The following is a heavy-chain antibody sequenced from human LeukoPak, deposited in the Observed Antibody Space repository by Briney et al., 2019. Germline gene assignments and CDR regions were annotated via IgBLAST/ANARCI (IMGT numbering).Heavy chain of an antibody. CDR1: GFTFSSYS. CDR2: ISSSSYI. CDR3: VRGGQYVPAYFDY. Sequence: GGSLRLSCAASGFTFSSYSMNWVRQAPGKGLEWVSSISSSSYIYYADSVKGRFTISRDNAKNSLYLQMNSLRAEDTAVYYCVRGGQYVPAYFDYWGQGTLVTVSS. D-gene: IGHD2-2*01. V-gene: IGHV3-21*01. J-gene: IGHJ4*02.